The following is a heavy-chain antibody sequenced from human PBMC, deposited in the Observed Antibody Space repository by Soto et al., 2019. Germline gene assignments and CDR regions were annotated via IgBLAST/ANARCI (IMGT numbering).Heavy chain of an antibody. J-gene: IGHJ1*01. CDR2: IVVGSGNT. V-gene: IGHV1-58*01. CDR1: GFTFTSSA. CDR3: AAERTDWGGYFYVD. Sequence: QMQLVQSGPEVKKPGTSVKVSCKASGFTFTSSAVQWVRQARGQRLEWIGWIVVGSGNTNYAQKFQERVTITRDMSPGTPYSELSRMRSEDTAVYYCAAERTDWGGYFYVDCGQGTLVTVSA. D-gene: IGHD2-21*02.